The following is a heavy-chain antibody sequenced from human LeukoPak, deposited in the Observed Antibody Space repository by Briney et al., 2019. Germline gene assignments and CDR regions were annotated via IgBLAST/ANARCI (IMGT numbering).Heavy chain of an antibody. D-gene: IGHD3-10*01. CDR3: ARDYYTSGSH. J-gene: IGHJ4*02. CDR1: GFTFSSSW. CDR2: INQAGSDK. V-gene: IGHV3-7*01. Sequence: PGGSLRLSCAASGFTFSSSWMAWVRQTPGKGLEWVANINQAGSDKNYVDPVKGRFTISRDNGKNSLYLQMNSLRAEDTALYYCARDYYTSGSHWGQGTLVIVSS.